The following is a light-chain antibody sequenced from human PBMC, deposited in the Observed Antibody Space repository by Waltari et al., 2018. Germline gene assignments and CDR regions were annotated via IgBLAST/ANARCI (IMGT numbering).Light chain of an antibody. J-gene: IGKJ4*01. CDR1: QAISRF. Sequence: DIQLTQSPSFLSASAGDKVTSTSRASQAISRFLAWYQQKPGKAPKLLIDAASTLQSGVPSRFSGSGSGTEFTRTISSLQPEDLATYYCQQLNTYPLTSGGGTKVEIK. CDR2: AAS. CDR3: QQLNTYPLT. V-gene: IGKV1-9*01.